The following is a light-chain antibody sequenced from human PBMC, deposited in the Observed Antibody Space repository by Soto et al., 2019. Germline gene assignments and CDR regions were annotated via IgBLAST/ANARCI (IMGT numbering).Light chain of an antibody. Sequence: EIVLTQSPGTLSLSPGERATLSCRASQSVSSSYLAWYQQKPGQAPRLLIYAASSRATGIPDRFSGGGSGTDFTLTINRLEPEDFATYYCHQYGSSPRTFGQGTKVDIK. CDR1: QSVSSSY. CDR2: AAS. V-gene: IGKV3-20*01. J-gene: IGKJ1*01. CDR3: HQYGSSPRT.